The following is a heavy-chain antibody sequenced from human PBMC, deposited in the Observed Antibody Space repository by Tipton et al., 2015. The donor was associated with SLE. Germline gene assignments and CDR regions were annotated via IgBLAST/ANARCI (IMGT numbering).Heavy chain of an antibody. J-gene: IGHJ5*02. CDR2: ISDSGST. Sequence: TLSLTCTVSGSSVSSYHWSWIRQPPGKGLEWIGYISDSGSTHYNPSLKSRVAISVDTSKNHFSLILTSVSAADTAVYYCARHSPNWFDPWGQGMLVTVSS. CDR3: ARHSPNWFDP. V-gene: IGHV4-59*08. CDR1: GSSVSSYH.